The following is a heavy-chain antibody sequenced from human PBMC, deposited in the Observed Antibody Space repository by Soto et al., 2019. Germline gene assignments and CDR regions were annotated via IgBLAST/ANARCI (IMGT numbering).Heavy chain of an antibody. CDR1: GFTFSSYA. D-gene: IGHD6-19*01. J-gene: IGHJ3*02. V-gene: IGHV3-23*01. Sequence: EVQLLESGGGLVQPGGSLRLSCAASGFTFSSYAMSWVRQAPGKGLEWVSAISGSGGSTYYADSVKGRFTISRDNSKNTLYLQMNSLRAEDTAVYYCARDPGGQWLVIQADAFDIWGQGTMVTVSS. CDR2: ISGSGGST. CDR3: ARDPGGQWLVIQADAFDI.